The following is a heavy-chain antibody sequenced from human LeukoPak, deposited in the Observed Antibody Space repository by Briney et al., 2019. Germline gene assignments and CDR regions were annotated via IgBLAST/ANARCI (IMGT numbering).Heavy chain of an antibody. CDR1: GHTFVTHG. Sequence: GASVKVSCQTSGHTFVTHGVSWIRQAPGQGLEWVGWIRAYNGYTKYAEKLQGRVTVTMDTSATTAYMELGSLRPDYTAVYYCARDGEAYTGGPQYFDSWGQGILVIVS. CDR3: ARDGEAYTGGPQYFDS. J-gene: IGHJ4*02. CDR2: IRAYNGYT. D-gene: IGHD5-24*01. V-gene: IGHV1-18*04.